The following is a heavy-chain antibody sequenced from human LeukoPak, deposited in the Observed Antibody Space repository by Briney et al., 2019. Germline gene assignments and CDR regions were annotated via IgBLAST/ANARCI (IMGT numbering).Heavy chain of an antibody. CDR1: GGTFSSYA. D-gene: IGHD3-3*01. J-gene: IGHJ1*01. CDR3: ARGPHYDFWSGYSDPEYFQH. V-gene: IGHV1-69*13. CDR2: IIPIFGTA. Sequence: VASVKVSCKASGGTFSSYAISWVRQAPGQGLEWMGGIIPIFGTANYAQKFQGRVTITADESTSTAYMELSSLRSEDTAVYYCARGPHYDFWSGYSDPEYFQHWGQGTLVTVSS.